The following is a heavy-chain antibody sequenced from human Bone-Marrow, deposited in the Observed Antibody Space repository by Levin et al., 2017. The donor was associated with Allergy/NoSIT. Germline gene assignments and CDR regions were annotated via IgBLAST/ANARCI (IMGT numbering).Heavy chain of an antibody. CDR1: GFTFSTYG. CDR3: AKAATGGTYGHEVGFDH. CDR2: ISYDGTHI. V-gene: IGHV3-30*18. D-gene: IGHD3-10*01. J-gene: IGHJ4*02. Sequence: HSGGSLRLSCIASGFTFSTYGMHWVRQPPGKGLEWVAGISYDGTHIHYADSVKGRFTISRDTSKSTVHLQMNSLRDEDLATYYCAKAATGGTYGHEVGFDHWGQGTLIIVSS.